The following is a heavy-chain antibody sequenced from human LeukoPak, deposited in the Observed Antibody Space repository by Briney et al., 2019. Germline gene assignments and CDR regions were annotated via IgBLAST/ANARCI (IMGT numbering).Heavy chain of an antibody. CDR2: IYGSGIT. CDR3: ARLKFYYSTGYSPGYYMDV. CDR1: GGSISSHY. V-gene: IGHV4-4*07. Sequence: SETLSLTCTVSGGSISSHYWTWVRQSAGTGLEWIGRIYGSGITDYNPSLKSRVTMSLDTSRKQFSLRLTSVTAADTAVYYCARLKFYYSTGYSPGYYMDVWGKGTTVSVFS. J-gene: IGHJ6*03. D-gene: IGHD3-22*01.